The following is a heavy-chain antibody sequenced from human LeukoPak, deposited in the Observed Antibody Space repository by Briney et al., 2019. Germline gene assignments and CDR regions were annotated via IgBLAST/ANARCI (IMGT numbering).Heavy chain of an antibody. CDR3: ARSGVLRYCSSTSCRLGYMDV. Sequence: ASVKVSCKASGYTFTGYYMHWVRQAPGQGLEWMGWINPNSGGTNYAQKFQGRVTMTRDTSISTAYMELSRLRSDDTAVYYCARSGVLRYCSSTSCRLGYMDVWGKGTTVTVSS. V-gene: IGHV1-2*02. CDR2: INPNSGGT. D-gene: IGHD2-2*01. CDR1: GYTFTGYY. J-gene: IGHJ6*03.